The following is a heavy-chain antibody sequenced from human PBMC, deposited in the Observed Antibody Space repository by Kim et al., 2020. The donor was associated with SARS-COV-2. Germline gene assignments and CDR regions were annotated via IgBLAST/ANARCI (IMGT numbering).Heavy chain of an antibody. J-gene: IGHJ5*02. CDR2: IGGSGSPI. Sequence: GGSLRLSCAGSESTFTSYEMNWVRQAPGKGLEWISYIGGSGSPIHYADSVRGRFTISRDNARNSVYLQMNSLRVEDTAVYYCTADCGADCHWFDPWGQGTLVTVSS. D-gene: IGHD2-21*02. CDR3: TADCGADCHWFDP. CDR1: ESTFTSYE. V-gene: IGHV3-48*03.